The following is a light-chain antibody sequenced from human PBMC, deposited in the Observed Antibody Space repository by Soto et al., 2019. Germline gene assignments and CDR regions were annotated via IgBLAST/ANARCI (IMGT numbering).Light chain of an antibody. CDR1: SSDIGAYNF. J-gene: IGLJ2*01. CDR2: DVT. CDR3: SSYAGSNPLL. V-gene: IGLV2-8*01. Sequence: QSALTQPPSASGSPGQSVTISCTGTSSDIGAYNFVSWYQQHPGKAPKLMIYDVTKRPSGVPDRCSGSKSGNTASLTVSGLQAEDEADYYCSSYAGSNPLLFGGGTKLTVL.